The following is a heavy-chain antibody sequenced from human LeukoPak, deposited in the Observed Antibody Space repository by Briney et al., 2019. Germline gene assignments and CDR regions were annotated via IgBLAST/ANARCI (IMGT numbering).Heavy chain of an antibody. CDR3: ARHSGSYSGYYYYMDV. CDR2: IYYSGST. D-gene: IGHD1-26*01. V-gene: IGHV4-59*08. Sequence: SETLSLTCTVSGGSISSYYWSWIRQPPGKGLEWIGYIYYSGSTNYNPSLKSRVTISVDTSKNQFSLKLSSVTAADTTVYYCARHSGSYSGYYYYMDVWGKGTTVTVSS. J-gene: IGHJ6*03. CDR1: GGSISSYY.